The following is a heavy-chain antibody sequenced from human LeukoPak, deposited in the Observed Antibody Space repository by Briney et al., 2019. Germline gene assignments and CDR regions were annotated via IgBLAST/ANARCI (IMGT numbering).Heavy chain of an antibody. D-gene: IGHD1-26*01. CDR1: GFTFSSYA. CDR2: ISGSGGST. CDR3: GRGRIPDMIVGADGY. Sequence: GGSLRLSCAASGFTFSSYAMSWVRQAPGKGLEWVSAISGSGGSTYYADSVKGRFTISRDNSRNTLYLQMNSLRAEDTAVYYCGRGRIPDMIVGADGYWGQGTLVTVSS. J-gene: IGHJ4*02. V-gene: IGHV3-23*01.